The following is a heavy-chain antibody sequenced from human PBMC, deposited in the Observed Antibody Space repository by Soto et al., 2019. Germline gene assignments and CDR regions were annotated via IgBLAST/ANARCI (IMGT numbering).Heavy chain of an antibody. CDR2: ISYDGSNK. CDR1: GFTFSSYG. CDR3: AKGWLY. V-gene: IGHV3-30*18. Sequence: QVQLVESRGGVVQPGRSLRLSCAASGFTFSSYGMHWVRQAPGKGLEWVAVISYDGSNKYYADSVKGRFTISRDNSKNTLYLQMNSLRAEDTAVYYCAKGWLYWGQGTLVTVSS. J-gene: IGHJ4*02. D-gene: IGHD3-22*01.